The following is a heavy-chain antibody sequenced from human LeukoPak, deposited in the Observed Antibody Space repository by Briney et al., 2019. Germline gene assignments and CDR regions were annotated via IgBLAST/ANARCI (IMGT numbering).Heavy chain of an antibody. CDR3: AKNAGYSYGLYYFDY. Sequence: GGTLRLSCAASGFTFSSYGMSWVRQAPGKGLEWVSSINNSGGSTHYADSVKGRFTISRDNSKNTVYLQMDSLRAEDSAVYYCAKNAGYSYGLYYFDYWGQGTLVTVSS. CDR1: GFTFSSYG. J-gene: IGHJ4*02. V-gene: IGHV3-23*01. CDR2: INNSGGST. D-gene: IGHD5-18*01.